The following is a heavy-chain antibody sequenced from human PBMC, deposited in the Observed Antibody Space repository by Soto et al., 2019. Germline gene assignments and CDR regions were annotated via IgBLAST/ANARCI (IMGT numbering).Heavy chain of an antibody. CDR1: GYTFTSYG. V-gene: IGHV1-18*01. CDR3: AXVYYDFWSGYYRNWFDP. Sequence: ASVKVSCKASGYTFTSYGISWVRQAPGQGLEWMGWISAYNGNTNYAQKLQGRVTMTTDTSTSTAYMELRSLRSDDTAVYYCAXVYYDFWSGYYRNWFDPWGQGTLVTVSS. D-gene: IGHD3-3*01. J-gene: IGHJ5*02. CDR2: ISAYNGNT.